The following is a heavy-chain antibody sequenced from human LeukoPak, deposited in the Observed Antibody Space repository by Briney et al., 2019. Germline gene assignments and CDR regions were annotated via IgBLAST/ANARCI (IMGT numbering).Heavy chain of an antibody. CDR1: GGSISSSSYY. Sequence: PSETLSLTCTVSGGSISSSSYYWGWIRQPPGKGLEWIGSIYYSGSTYYNPSLKSRVTMSVDTSKNQFSLKLSSVTAADTAVYYCARETYYYDSSGYFQFDYWGQGTLVTVSS. J-gene: IGHJ4*02. V-gene: IGHV4-39*07. CDR3: ARETYYYDSSGYFQFDY. CDR2: IYYSGST. D-gene: IGHD3-22*01.